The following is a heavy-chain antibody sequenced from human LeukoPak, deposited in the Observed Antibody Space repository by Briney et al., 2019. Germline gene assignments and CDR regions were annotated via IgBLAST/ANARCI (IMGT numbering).Heavy chain of an antibody. D-gene: IGHD3-10*01. V-gene: IGHV4-59*12. CDR3: ARGPSGSGSFQLDY. CDR2: IDDSGFT. Sequence: PSETLSLTCTVPGGSINNYFWTWIRQSPGKGLEWLGYIDDSGFTNYNPSLKSRVTIAKDTPKNQFSLRLSSVTAADTAVYYCARGPSGSGSFQLDYWGQGTLVTVSS. J-gene: IGHJ4*02. CDR1: GGSINNYF.